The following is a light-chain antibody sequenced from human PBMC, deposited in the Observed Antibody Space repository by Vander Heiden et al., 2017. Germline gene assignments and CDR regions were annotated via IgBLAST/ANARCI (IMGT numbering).Light chain of an antibody. Sequence: EIVLTQSPCTLSLSPGERVTLSCRASQSVSSYLAWYQQKPGQAPRLLIYDASTRATGIPGRFSGSGSGTDFTLTISSLRPEDSAVYYCQQRSNWPPLTFGGGTKVEIK. V-gene: IGKV3-11*01. J-gene: IGKJ4*01. CDR3: QQRSNWPPLT. CDR1: QSVSSY. CDR2: DAS.